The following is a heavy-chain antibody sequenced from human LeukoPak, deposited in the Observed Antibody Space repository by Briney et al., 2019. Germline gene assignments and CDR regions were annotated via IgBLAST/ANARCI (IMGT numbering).Heavy chain of an antibody. Sequence: GGSLRLSCAASGFTFSNAWMSWVRQAPGKGLEWVGRIKSKTDGGTTGYAAPVKGRFTISRDDSKNTLYLQMNSLKTEDTAVYYCTTDLDSSGYDFFFDYWGQGTLVTVSS. D-gene: IGHD5-12*01. CDR1: GFTFSNAW. CDR3: TTDLDSSGYDFFFDY. V-gene: IGHV3-15*01. CDR2: IKSKTDGGTT. J-gene: IGHJ4*02.